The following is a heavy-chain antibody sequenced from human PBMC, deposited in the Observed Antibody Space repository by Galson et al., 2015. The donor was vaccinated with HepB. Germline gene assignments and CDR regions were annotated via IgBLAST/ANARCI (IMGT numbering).Heavy chain of an antibody. D-gene: IGHD5-18*01. V-gene: IGHV1-3*01. CDR2: INVGKDNT. CDR1: GYTFTSYT. J-gene: IGHJ4*02. CDR3: ARLRASGYSYGYGFDY. Sequence: SVKVSCKASGYTFTSYTIHWVRQAPGQRLEWMGWINVGKDNTEYSQKFQGRVTITTDTSASTAYMELSSLRSEGTAVYYCARLRASGYSYGYGFDYWGQGTLVTVSS.